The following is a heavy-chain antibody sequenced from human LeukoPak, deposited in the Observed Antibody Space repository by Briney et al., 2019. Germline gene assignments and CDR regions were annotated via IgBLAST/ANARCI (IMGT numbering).Heavy chain of an antibody. CDR3: AKGPNYFDS. CDR1: GFSFSNYW. CDR2: MNSDGSTT. Sequence: GGSLRLPCAASGFSFSNYWMHWVRQAPGKGLVWVTRMNSDGSTTYYADSVQGRFTISRDNAKNTLYLQMNSLRAEDTAMYFCAKGPNYFDSWGQGTLVTVSS. J-gene: IGHJ4*02. V-gene: IGHV3-74*01.